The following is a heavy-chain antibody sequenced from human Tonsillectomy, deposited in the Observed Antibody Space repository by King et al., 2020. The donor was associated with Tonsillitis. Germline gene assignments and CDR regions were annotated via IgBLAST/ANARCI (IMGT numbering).Heavy chain of an antibody. D-gene: IGHD3-10*01. CDR3: ARALFAVRGPMDV. CDR1: GFIFSSYW. CDR2: IKQDGSEK. J-gene: IGHJ6*02. Sequence: VQLVVSGGGLVQPGGSLRLSCAASGFIFSSYWMSWVRQAPGKGLEWVANIKQDGSEKYSVDSVKGRFTISRDNTNNTLYVQMNSLRAEDTAVYYCARALFAVRGPMDVWGQGTPVTVSS. V-gene: IGHV3-7*01.